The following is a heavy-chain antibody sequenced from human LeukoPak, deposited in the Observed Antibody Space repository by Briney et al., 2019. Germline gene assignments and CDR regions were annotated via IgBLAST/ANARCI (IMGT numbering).Heavy chain of an antibody. D-gene: IGHD3-16*02. CDR2: IIPIFGTA. J-gene: IGHJ6*03. CDR3: ARWGGGDYVWGSYRKGDYYYMDV. CDR1: GGTFSSYA. Sequence: SVKVSCKASGGTFSSYAISWVRQAPGQGLEWMGRIIPIFGTANYAQKFQGRVTITADESTSTAYMEPSSLRSEDTAVYYCARWGGGDYVWGSYRKGDYYYMDVWGKGTTVTVSS. V-gene: IGHV1-69*13.